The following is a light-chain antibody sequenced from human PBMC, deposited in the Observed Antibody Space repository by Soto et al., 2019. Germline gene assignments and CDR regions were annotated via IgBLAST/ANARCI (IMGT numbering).Light chain of an antibody. CDR2: TAS. CDR3: QHRPSYPLT. CDR1: QGISNY. Sequence: ETPLSQSPSFLSASLGDRVTITCRASQGISNYLAWYQQKAGKAPKLLIHTASTLQNGVPSRFSGSGSGTEFTLTISSLQPEDLATYYCQHRPSYPLTFGGGTKVDIK. V-gene: IGKV1-9*01. J-gene: IGKJ4*01.